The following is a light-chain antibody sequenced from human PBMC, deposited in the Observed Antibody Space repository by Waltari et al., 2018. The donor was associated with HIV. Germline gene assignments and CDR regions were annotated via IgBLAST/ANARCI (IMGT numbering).Light chain of an antibody. J-gene: IGKJ1*01. Sequence: EIVMTQSPVTLSVSPGERATLSCRASQSVSSNLAGYQQKTGQAPRLLIYGAYTRATGIPARFSGSGSGTEFTLTISSLQSEDFAVYYCQQYNNWPPWTFGQGTKVEIK. V-gene: IGKV3-15*01. CDR2: GAY. CDR1: QSVSSN. CDR3: QQYNNWPPWT.